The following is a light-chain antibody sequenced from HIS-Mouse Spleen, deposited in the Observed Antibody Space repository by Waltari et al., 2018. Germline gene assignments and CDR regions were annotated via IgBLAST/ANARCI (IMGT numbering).Light chain of an antibody. Sequence: QSALTQPASVSGSPGQSITISCTGTSSDVGSYNLVSWYQQHPGKAPKLMIYEGSKRPSGVSNRSSGSKSGNTASLTISGLQAEDEADYYCCSYAGSSTFRVFGGGTKLTVL. CDR3: CSYAGSSTFRV. CDR1: SSDVGSYNL. V-gene: IGLV2-23*03. CDR2: EGS. J-gene: IGLJ3*02.